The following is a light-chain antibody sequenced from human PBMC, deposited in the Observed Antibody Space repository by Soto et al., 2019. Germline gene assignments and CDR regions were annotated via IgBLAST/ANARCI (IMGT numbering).Light chain of an antibody. CDR1: SSNIGSNT. V-gene: IGLV1-44*01. CDR3: AAWDDSLNGPV. CDR2: SNN. Sequence: QSVLTQPPSASGTPGQSVTISCSGSSSNIGSNTVNWYQQLPGTAPKLLIYSNNQRPSGVPDRFSGSKSGTSASLAISGLQSGDEDDYYCAAWDDSLNGPVVGGGTKLTVL. J-gene: IGLJ2*01.